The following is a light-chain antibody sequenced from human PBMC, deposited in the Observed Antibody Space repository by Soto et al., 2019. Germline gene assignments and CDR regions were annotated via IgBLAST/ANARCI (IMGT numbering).Light chain of an antibody. CDR2: GAS. CDR3: QHRGT. V-gene: IGKV3-15*01. Sequence: EIVMTQSPATLSVSPGERATLSCRASQSVSSNLAWYQQKPGLAPRLLIYGASTRATGIPARFSGSGSGTEFTLTISSLQSEDFAVYYCQHRGTFGQGTKVEIK. CDR1: QSVSSN. J-gene: IGKJ1*01.